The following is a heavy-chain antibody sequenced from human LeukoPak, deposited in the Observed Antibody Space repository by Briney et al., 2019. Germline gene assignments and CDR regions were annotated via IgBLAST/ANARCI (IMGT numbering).Heavy chain of an antibody. V-gene: IGHV3-7*03. J-gene: IGHJ4*02. D-gene: IGHD1-14*01. CDR2: IRQDGSER. CDR1: GFTFSTYW. Sequence: PGGSLRLSCAASGFTFSTYWMSWVRQAPGKGLEWVANIRQDGSERYYVDSVKGRFTIPRDNAKNSLYLQMNSLRAEDTAVYYCARDTAGVDYWGQGTLVTVSS. CDR3: ARDTAGVDY.